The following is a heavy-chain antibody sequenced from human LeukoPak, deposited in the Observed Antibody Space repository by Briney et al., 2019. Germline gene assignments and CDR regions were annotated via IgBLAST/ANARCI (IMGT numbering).Heavy chain of an antibody. V-gene: IGHV6-1*01. Sequence: SQTLSLTCAISGDSVSSNSAAWNWIRHSPSRGLEWLGRTYYRSKWYNDYAVSVKSRITINPDTSKNQFSLQLNSVTPEDTAVYYCAREVEPYYYGMDVWGQGTTVTVSS. CDR2: TYYRSKWYN. J-gene: IGHJ6*02. D-gene: IGHD5-24*01. CDR1: GDSVSSNSAA. CDR3: AREVEPYYYGMDV.